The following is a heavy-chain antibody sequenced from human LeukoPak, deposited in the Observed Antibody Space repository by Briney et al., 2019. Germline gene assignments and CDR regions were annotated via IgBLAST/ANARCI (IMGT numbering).Heavy chain of an antibody. V-gene: IGHV3-33*01. CDR1: GFAFSSYG. CDR3: ARERTLYVSGSGYGMDV. J-gene: IGHJ6*02. CDR2: IWYDGSNK. D-gene: IGHD3-10*01. Sequence: GGSLRLTCAASGFAFSSYGMHWVRQAPGKGLEWVALIWYDGSNKYYADSVKGRFTISRDSSKNTLYLEMSSLRAEDTAVYFCARERTLYVSGSGYGMDVWGQGTTVTVSS.